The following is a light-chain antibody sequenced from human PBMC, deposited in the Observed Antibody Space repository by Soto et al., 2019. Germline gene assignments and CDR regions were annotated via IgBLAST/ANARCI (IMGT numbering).Light chain of an antibody. Sequence: QSALTQPASLSGSPGQSISISCTGTSNDIGIYNYVSWYQQYPGKAPKLMIYEVNNRLSGVSNRFSGSKSGNTASLTISGLQAEDEAYYYCSSYTSTSTVFGGGTTLTVL. J-gene: IGLJ2*01. CDR3: SSYTSTSTV. CDR2: EVN. CDR1: SNDIGIYNY. V-gene: IGLV2-14*01.